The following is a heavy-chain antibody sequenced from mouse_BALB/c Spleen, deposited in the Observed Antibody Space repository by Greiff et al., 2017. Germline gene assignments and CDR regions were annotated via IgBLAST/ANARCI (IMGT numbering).Heavy chain of an antibody. Sequence: EVKLVESGGGLVKPGGSLKLSCAASGFTFSSYAMSWVRQSPEKRLEWVAEISSRGRYTYYPDTVTGRFTISRDNAKNTLYLEMSSLRSEDTAMYYCARDRGNYEFAYWGQGTLVTVSA. V-gene: IGHV5-9-4*01. CDR3: ARDRGNYEFAY. CDR1: GFTFSSYA. D-gene: IGHD2-1*01. CDR2: ISSRGRYT. J-gene: IGHJ3*01.